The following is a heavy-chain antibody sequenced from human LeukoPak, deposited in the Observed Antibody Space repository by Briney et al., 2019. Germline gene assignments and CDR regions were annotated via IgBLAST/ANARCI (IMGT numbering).Heavy chain of an antibody. CDR2: IYYSGST. Sequence: SETLSLTCTVSGGSISSYYWSWIRQPPGKGLEGIGYIYYSGSTNYNPSLKSRVTISVDTSKNQFSLKLSSVTAADTAVYYCARHAWSGLTRILVRGAIKEIDYWGQGTLVTVSS. D-gene: IGHD3-10*01. J-gene: IGHJ4*02. CDR3: ARHAWSGLTRILVRGAIKEIDY. CDR1: GGSISSYY. V-gene: IGHV4-59*08.